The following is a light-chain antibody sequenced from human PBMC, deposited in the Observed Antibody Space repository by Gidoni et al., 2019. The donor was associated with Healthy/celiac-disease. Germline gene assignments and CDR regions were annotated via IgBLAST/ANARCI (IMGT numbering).Light chain of an antibody. CDR2: AAS. CDR1: QGISSY. J-gene: IGKJ4*01. CDR3: QQLNSYLLT. V-gene: IGKV1-9*01. Sequence: DIQLTQSPSFLSASVGDRVTITCRASQGISSYLAWYQQKPGKAPKLLIYAASTLQSGVPSRFSCSGSGTEFTLTISSLQPEDFATYYCQQLNSYLLTFGGGTKVEIK.